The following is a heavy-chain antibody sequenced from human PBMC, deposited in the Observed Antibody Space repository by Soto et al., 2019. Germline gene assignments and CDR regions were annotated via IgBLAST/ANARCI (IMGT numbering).Heavy chain of an antibody. J-gene: IGHJ6*02. CDR3: ARYCSSTSCPANSYYYYGMDV. CDR2: ICSSSSYI. D-gene: IGHD2-2*01. V-gene: IGHV3-21*01. Sequence: GGSLRLSCAASGFTFSSYSMNWVRQAPGKGLEWVSSICSSSSYIYYADSVKGRFTISRDNAKNSLYLQMNSLRAEDTAVYYCARYCSSTSCPANSYYYYGMDVWGQGTTVTVSS. CDR1: GFTFSSYS.